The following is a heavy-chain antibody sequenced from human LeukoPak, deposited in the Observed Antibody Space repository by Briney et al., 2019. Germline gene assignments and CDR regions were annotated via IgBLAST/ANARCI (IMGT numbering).Heavy chain of an antibody. CDR2: IIPIFGTA. CDR1: GGTFSSYA. J-gene: IGHJ6*03. Sequence: ASVKVSCKASGGTFSSYAISWVRQAPGQGLEWMGGIIPIFGTANYAQKFQGRVTITADKSTSTAYMELSSLRTEDTALYYCGRGATWNMGPPNYYYYMDVWGKGTTVTVSS. V-gene: IGHV1-69*06. CDR3: GRGATWNMGPPNYYYYMDV. D-gene: IGHD1/OR15-1a*01.